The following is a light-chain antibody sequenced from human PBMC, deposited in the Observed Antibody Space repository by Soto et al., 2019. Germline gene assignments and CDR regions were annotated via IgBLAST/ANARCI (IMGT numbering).Light chain of an antibody. Sequence: EILISQSPATLFVSPGEGATLSCRASRSVINNLAWYQQKPGQAPRLLIYGASTRATGIPARFSGSGSGTDFSLTIRRLEPEDFAVYYCQQYGSSWTFGQGTKVDI. CDR3: QQYGSSWT. J-gene: IGKJ1*01. V-gene: IGKV3-15*01. CDR2: GAS. CDR1: RSVINN.